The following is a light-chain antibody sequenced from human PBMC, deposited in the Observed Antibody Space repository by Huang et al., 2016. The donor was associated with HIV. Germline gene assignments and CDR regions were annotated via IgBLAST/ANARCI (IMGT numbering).Light chain of an antibody. V-gene: IGKV4-1*01. J-gene: IGKJ1*01. CDR2: WAS. CDR3: QQYYSIPG. CDR1: QSVLSPSNNRNH. Sequence: DIVMTQSPDSLAVSLGERATITCVSSQSVLSPSNNRNHLAWYRQKPRQPPKLLSYWASTRESGVPDRFRGSGSATDFTLTIDNLQAEDVALYFCQQYYSIPGFGQGTYVEV.